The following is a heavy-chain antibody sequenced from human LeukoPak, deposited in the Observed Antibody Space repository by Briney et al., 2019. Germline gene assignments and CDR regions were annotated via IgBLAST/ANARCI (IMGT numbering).Heavy chain of an antibody. Sequence: PSETLSLTCTVSGGSVNSGSYYWSWIRQPPGKGLEWIGYIYDSGSTNDNPSLKSRVTMSEDTSKNQFSLKLSSVTAADTAVYYCARDLGNWFDPWGQGTLVTVSS. J-gene: IGHJ5*02. CDR3: ARDLGNWFDP. V-gene: IGHV4-61*01. CDR1: GGSVNSGSYY. CDR2: IYDSGST.